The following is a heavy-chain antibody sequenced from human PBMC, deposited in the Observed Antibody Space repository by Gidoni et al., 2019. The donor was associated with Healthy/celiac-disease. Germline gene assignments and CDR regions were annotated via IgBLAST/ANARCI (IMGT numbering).Heavy chain of an antibody. CDR3: ARDDIVVVPAASPFDY. D-gene: IGHD2-2*01. J-gene: IGHJ4*02. Sequence: VKKPGASVKVSSKASGYPFTSYGISWVRQAPGQGLEWMGWISAYNGNTNYAQKLQGRVTMTTDTSTSTAYMELRSLRSDDTAVYYCARDDIVVVPAASPFDYWGQGTLVTVSS. CDR1: GYPFTSYG. V-gene: IGHV1-18*01. CDR2: ISAYNGNT.